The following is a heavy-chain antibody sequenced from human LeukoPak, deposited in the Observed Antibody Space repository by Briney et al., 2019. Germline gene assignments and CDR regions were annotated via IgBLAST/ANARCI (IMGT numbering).Heavy chain of an antibody. CDR1: GFTFSSYA. D-gene: IGHD5-18*01. CDR3: AKGDTAMADYGMDV. J-gene: IGHJ6*02. CDR2: ISGSGGST. V-gene: IGHV3-23*01. Sequence: AGGSLRLSCAASGFTFSSYAMSWVRQAPGKGLEWVSAISGSGGSTYYADSVKGRFTISRDNSKNTLYLQMNSQRAEDTAVYYCAKGDTAMADYGMDVWGQGTTVTVSS.